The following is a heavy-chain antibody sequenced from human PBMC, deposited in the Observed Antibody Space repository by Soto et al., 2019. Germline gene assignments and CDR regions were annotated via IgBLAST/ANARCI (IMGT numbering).Heavy chain of an antibody. D-gene: IGHD6-13*01. CDR3: VRDSGAKLSSS. Sequence: QVQLVQSGAEVQKPGSSVKVSCKASGGTFSSYRINWVRQAPGQGLEWVGGIVPIYRTADYAQKCQGRVTITADESARTSYMELRSLKSQDTAVYYCVRDSGAKLSSSWGQGTLVTVSS. CDR2: IVPIYRTA. CDR1: GGTFSSYR. J-gene: IGHJ4*02. V-gene: IGHV1-69*01.